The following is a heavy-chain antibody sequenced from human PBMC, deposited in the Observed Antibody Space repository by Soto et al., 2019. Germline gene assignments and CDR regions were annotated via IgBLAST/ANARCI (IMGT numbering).Heavy chain of an antibody. Sequence: ASVKVSCKASEYTFTSYTMHWVRQAPGQRLEWMGWINGGNGNTKYSQKFQGRVTITRDTSASTAYMELSSLRSDDTAVYYCARELQGLYYFDYWGQGTLVTAPQ. CDR2: INGGNGNT. V-gene: IGHV1-3*01. J-gene: IGHJ4*02. CDR3: ARELQGLYYFDY. D-gene: IGHD4-4*01. CDR1: EYTFTSYT.